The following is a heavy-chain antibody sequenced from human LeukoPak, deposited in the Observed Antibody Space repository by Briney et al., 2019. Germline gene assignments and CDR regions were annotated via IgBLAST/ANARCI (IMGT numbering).Heavy chain of an antibody. D-gene: IGHD1-26*01. J-gene: IGHJ4*02. CDR3: ARPRRVGATSPINY. CDR2: ISGSGGST. Sequence: QAGGSLRLSCAASGFTFSSYAMSWVRQAPGKGLEWVSAISGSGGSTYYADSVKGRFTISRDNSKNTLYLRMNSLRAEDTAVYYCARPRRVGATSPINYWGQGTLVTVSS. V-gene: IGHV3-23*01. CDR1: GFTFSSYA.